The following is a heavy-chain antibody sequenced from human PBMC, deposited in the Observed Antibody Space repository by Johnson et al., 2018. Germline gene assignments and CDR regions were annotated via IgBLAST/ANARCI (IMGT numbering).Heavy chain of an antibody. Sequence: QVQLQESGPGLVKXSETLSLTCTVSGGSISSYYWSWIRQPPGKGLEWIGYIYYSGSTNYNPSLKSRVTISVDTSKNQFSLKLSSVTAADTAVYYCARDGTTPWGDAFDIWGQGTMVTVSS. CDR1: GGSISSYY. V-gene: IGHV4-59*01. CDR2: IYYSGST. J-gene: IGHJ3*02. D-gene: IGHD1-7*01. CDR3: ARDGTTPWGDAFDI.